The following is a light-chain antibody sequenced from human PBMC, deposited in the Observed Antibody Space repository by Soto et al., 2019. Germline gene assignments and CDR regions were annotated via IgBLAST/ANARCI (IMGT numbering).Light chain of an antibody. J-gene: IGLJ3*02. CDR2: LNSDGSH. Sequence: QSVLTQSPSASASLGASVKLTCTLSSGHSSYAIAWHQQQPEKGPRYLMKLNSDGSHSKGDGIPDRFSGSSSGAERYLTISSLQSEDEADYYCQTWGTGINWVFGGGTKLTV. CDR1: SGHSSYA. CDR3: QTWGTGINWV. V-gene: IGLV4-69*01.